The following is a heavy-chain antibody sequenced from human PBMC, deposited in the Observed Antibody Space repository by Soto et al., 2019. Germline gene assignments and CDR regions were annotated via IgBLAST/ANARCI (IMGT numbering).Heavy chain of an antibody. CDR1: GGTFSSYA. D-gene: IGHD3-9*01. V-gene: IGHV1-69*01. J-gene: IGHJ4*02. CDR2: IIPIFDTA. CDR3: ATPERGLRYFDWLFLFDY. Sequence: QVQLVQSGAEVKKPGSSVKVSCKASGGTFSSYAISWVRQAPGQGLEWMGGIIPIFDTANYAQKFQGRVTITADESTSTAYMELSSLRSEDTAVYYCATPERGLRYFDWLFLFDYWGQGTLVTVSS.